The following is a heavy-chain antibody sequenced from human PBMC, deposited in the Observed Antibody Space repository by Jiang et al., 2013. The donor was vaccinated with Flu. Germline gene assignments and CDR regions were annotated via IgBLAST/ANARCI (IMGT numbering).Heavy chain of an antibody. D-gene: IGHD5-12*01. V-gene: IGHV5-51*01. J-gene: IGHJ4*02. CDR2: IYPGDSDT. CDR1: AYSFTTYW. Sequence: GAEVKKPGESLKISCMGSAYSFTTYWIAWVRQMPGKGLEWMGIIYPGDSDTRYSPSFQGQVTFSADKSINTAYLQWSSLKASDTAMYYCARCGYSGYETDYWGQGTLVAVSS. CDR3: ARCGYSGYETDY.